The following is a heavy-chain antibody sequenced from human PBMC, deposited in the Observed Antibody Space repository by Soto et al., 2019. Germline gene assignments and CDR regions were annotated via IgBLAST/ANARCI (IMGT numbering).Heavy chain of an antibody. CDR2: KYYTGTS. V-gene: IGHV4-39*01. CDR3: ARHRGPGYSSSWFNS. J-gene: IGHJ5*01. CDR1: GDSISSSSYC. D-gene: IGHD6-13*01. Sequence: SETLSLTCTVSGDSISSSSYCWGWIRQPPGKGLEWIGSKYYTGTSHYNPSLNSRVTISVDTSNNQFSLKLTSVTAADTAVYYCARHRGPGYSSSWFNSWGQGTLVTVSS.